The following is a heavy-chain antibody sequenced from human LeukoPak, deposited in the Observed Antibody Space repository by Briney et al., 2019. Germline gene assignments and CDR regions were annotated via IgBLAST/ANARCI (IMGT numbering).Heavy chain of an antibody. CDR2: IIPILGIA. Sequence: ASVKVSCKASGGTFSSYAISWVRQAPGQGLEWMGRIIPILGIANYAQKFQGRVTITADKSTSTAYMELSSLRSEDTAVYYCARADDGYNYAFDYWGQGTLVTASS. CDR1: GGTFSSYA. CDR3: ARADDGYNYAFDY. D-gene: IGHD5-24*01. J-gene: IGHJ4*02. V-gene: IGHV1-69*04.